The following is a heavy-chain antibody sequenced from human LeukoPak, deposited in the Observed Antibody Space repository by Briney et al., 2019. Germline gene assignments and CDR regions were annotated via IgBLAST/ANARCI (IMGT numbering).Heavy chain of an antibody. CDR3: ATYSSSWPHAEYFQH. D-gene: IGHD6-13*01. CDR2: IYSGGST. Sequence: GGSLRLSCAASGFTFSSYAMSWVRQAPGKGLEWVSVIYSGGSTYYADSVKGRFTISRDNSKNTLYLQMNSLRAEDTAVYYCATYSSSWPHAEYFQHWGQGTLVTVSS. CDR1: GFTFSSYA. J-gene: IGHJ1*01. V-gene: IGHV3-53*01.